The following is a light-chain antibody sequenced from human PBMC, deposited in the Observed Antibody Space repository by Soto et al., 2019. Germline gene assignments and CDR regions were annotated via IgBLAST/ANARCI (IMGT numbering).Light chain of an antibody. J-gene: IGKJ4*01. Sequence: DIQMTQSPSSVSASVGDTVTITCRASQDINVYLNWYQQKPGEVPKLLIYSASSVHSGVPSRFTGSGSETDFTLTISNLEPEDFAVYYCQQHISWPLTFGGGTKVEIK. V-gene: IGKV1-17*02. CDR2: SAS. CDR3: QQHISWPLT. CDR1: QDINVY.